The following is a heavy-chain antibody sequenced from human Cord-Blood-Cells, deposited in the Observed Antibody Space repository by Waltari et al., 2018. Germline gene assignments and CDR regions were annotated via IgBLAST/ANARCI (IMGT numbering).Heavy chain of an antibody. J-gene: IGHJ4*02. Sequence: EVQLVESGGGWVQPGRSLRLSCTASGLTLGDYAMSWVRQAPGKGLEWVGFIRSKAYGGTTEYAASVKGRFTISRDDSKSIAYLQMNSLKTEDTAVYYCTCGKVATIDYWGQGTLVTVSS. D-gene: IGHD5-12*01. V-gene: IGHV3-49*04. CDR1: GLTLGDYA. CDR2: IRSKAYGGTT. CDR3: TCGKVATIDY.